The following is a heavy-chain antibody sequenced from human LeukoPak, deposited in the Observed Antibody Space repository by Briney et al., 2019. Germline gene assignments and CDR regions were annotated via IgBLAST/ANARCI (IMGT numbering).Heavy chain of an antibody. CDR2: IYRHGGT. D-gene: IGHD6-13*01. Sequence: GGSLRLSCAASGFTVSTNYVSWVRQAPGKGLEWVSVIYRHGGTAYADSVQGRFSISRDSSKNTVDLQMNSLRAEDTAVYYCARGGPAAGRFDYWGQGTLVTVSS. CDR3: ARGGPAAGRFDY. V-gene: IGHV3-66*01. CDR1: GFTVSTNY. J-gene: IGHJ4*02.